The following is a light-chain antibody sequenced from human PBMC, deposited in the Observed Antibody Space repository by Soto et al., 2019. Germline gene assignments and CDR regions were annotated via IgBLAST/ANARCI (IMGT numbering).Light chain of an antibody. Sequence: EIVLTQSPVTLSLSPVEKATLSCSSSQRVNINYFAWYQQKPAQAPRLLISGAFTRATGIPARFSGNGSGTEFTLTISSLQSEDFALYYCQQYNDWPLTFGQGTKVDIK. CDR3: QQYNDWPLT. CDR1: QRVNIN. CDR2: GAF. J-gene: IGKJ1*01. V-gene: IGKV3-15*01.